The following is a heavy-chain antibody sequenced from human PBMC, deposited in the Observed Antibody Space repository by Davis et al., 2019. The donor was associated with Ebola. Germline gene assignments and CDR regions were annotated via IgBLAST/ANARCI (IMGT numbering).Heavy chain of an antibody. CDR1: GFTLRSYC. Sequence: PGGSLRLSCSISGFTLRSYCMHWVRHVPGEGLEWVSRIDSEGTTVTYADSVMGRFTISRDNDKNTLYLQMNSLRAEDTGIYYCTRVTGYDKPIEYWGQGTLVTVSS. J-gene: IGHJ4*02. D-gene: IGHD5-12*01. V-gene: IGHV3-74*01. CDR3: TRVTGYDKPIEY. CDR2: IDSEGTTV.